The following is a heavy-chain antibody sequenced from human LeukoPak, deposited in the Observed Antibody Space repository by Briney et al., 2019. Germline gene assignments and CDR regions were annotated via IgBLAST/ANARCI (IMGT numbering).Heavy chain of an antibody. CDR1: GGSISSYY. J-gene: IGHJ5*02. CDR2: ISYSGST. CDR3: ARRGYCSSTSCMKFDP. D-gene: IGHD2-2*01. Sequence: SETLSLTCTVSGGSISSYYWSWIRQPPGKGLEWIGYISYSGSTNYNPSLKSRVTISIDTSKNQFSLKLSSVTAADTAVYYCARRGYCSSTSCMKFDPRGQGTLVTVSS. V-gene: IGHV4-59*08.